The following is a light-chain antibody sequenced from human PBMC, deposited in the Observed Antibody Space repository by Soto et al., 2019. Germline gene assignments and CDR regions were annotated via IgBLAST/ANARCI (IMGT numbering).Light chain of an antibody. J-gene: IGKJ1*01. CDR3: MQTTQFPWT. V-gene: IGKV2-24*01. CDR2: KSS. CDR1: QRLVHSDGNTY. Sequence: DIVLTQTPLSSPVTLGQSASISCRSSQRLVHSDGNTYLSWLHQRPGQPPRLLIYKSSNRFSGASHRFSGSGAGTDFTLRVSGVEAGDVGGYYCMQTTQFPWTFGQGTKVEIK.